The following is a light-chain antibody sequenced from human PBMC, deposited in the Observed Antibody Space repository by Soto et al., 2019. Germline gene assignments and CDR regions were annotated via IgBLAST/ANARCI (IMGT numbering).Light chain of an antibody. CDR2: EVT. CDR3: SSYAVSNNSYV. CDR1: SSDVGGYTY. J-gene: IGLJ1*01. V-gene: IGLV2-8*01. Sequence: QSALTQPPSASGSPGQSVTVSCTGTSSDVGGYTYVSWYQQHPGKDTKLMIYEVTKRPSGVPDRFSGSKSGNTASLTVSGLQADDEAAYYCSSYAVSNNSYVFGTGTKLTVL.